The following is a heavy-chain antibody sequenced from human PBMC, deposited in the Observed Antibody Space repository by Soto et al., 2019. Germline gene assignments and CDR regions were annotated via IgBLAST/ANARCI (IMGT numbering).Heavy chain of an antibody. CDR3: ARDLWGYCGTDCYPLDV. D-gene: IGHD2-21*02. J-gene: IGHJ6*02. CDR1: SISTYY. CDR2: IYNIGRT. V-gene: IGHV4-59*01. Sequence: SETLSLTCTVDSISTYYWNWIRQSPGKGLEWIGYIYNIGRTNYNRSLRSRVTMSIDTSKNQFSLKLNSVTAADTAVYYCARDLWGYCGTDCYPLDVWGQGTTVTVSS.